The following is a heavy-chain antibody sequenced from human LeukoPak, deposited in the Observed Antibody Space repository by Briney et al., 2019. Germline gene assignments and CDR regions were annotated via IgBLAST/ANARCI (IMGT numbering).Heavy chain of an antibody. D-gene: IGHD6-6*01. Sequence: SQTLSLTCTVSGDSISSGDYYWSWIRQPAGKGLEWIGRISSSGSAYYNPSLKSRLTISIDTSKKQFSLKLSSVTAADTAVYYCAGSSSPGVFDYWGQGTLVTVSS. V-gene: IGHV4-61*02. CDR3: AGSSSPGVFDY. CDR1: GDSISSGDYY. J-gene: IGHJ4*02. CDR2: ISSSGSA.